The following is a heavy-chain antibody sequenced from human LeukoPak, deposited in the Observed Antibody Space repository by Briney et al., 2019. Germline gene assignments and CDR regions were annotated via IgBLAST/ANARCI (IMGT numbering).Heavy chain of an antibody. V-gene: IGHV3-21*01. D-gene: IGHD2-15*01. CDR2: ISSSSSYI. J-gene: IGHJ4*02. CDR3: ARGGCSGGTCPLDY. CDR1: GFTFSSYS. Sequence: GGSLRLSCAASGFTFSSYSMNWVRQAPGKGLEWVSSISSSSSYIYYADSVKGRFTVSRDNAKNSLYLQMNSLRAEDTAVYYCARGGCSGGTCPLDYWGQGTLVTVSS.